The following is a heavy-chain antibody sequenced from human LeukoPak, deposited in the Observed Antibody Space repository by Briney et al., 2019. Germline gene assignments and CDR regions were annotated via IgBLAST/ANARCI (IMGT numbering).Heavy chain of an antibody. D-gene: IGHD1-1*01. CDR1: GGSISSYY. Sequence: SETLSLTCTVSGGSISSYYWSWIRQPPGKGLEWIGYIYYSGSTYYNPSLKSRVTISVDTSKNQFSLKLSSVTAADTAVYYCASDGYNWNDLGNYWGQGTLVTVSS. CDR3: ASDGYNWNDLGNY. V-gene: IGHV4-59*08. CDR2: IYYSGST. J-gene: IGHJ4*02.